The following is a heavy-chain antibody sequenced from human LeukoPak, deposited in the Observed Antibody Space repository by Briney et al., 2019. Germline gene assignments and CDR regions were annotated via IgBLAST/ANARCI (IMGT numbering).Heavy chain of an antibody. Sequence: GGSLRLSCAASGFTFSSYAMHWVRQAPGKGLEWVAVISYDGSNKYSADSVKGRFTISRDNSKNTLYLQMNSLRAEDTAVYYCAREQWLAYFDYWGQGTLVTVSS. V-gene: IGHV3-30*04. J-gene: IGHJ4*02. CDR2: ISYDGSNK. CDR1: GFTFSSYA. D-gene: IGHD6-19*01. CDR3: AREQWLAYFDY.